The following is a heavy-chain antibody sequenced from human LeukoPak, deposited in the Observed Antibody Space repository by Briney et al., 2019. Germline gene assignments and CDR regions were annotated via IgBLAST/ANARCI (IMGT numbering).Heavy chain of an antibody. D-gene: IGHD6-19*01. V-gene: IGHV3-33*06. Sequence: GRSLRLSCAASGFTFSSYGMHWVRQAPGKGLEWVAVIWYDGSNKYYADSVKGRFTISRDHSRNTVYLQLNSLTVEDTAVYYCAKASWVSDADAVLWGQGTLVTVSS. J-gene: IGHJ4*02. CDR3: AKASWVSDADAVL. CDR1: GFTFSSYG. CDR2: IWYDGSNK.